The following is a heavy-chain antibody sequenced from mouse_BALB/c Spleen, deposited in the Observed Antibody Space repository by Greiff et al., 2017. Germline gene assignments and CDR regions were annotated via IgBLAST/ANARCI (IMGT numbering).Heavy chain of an antibody. CDR2: ISSGGSYT. Sequence: EVMLVESGGGLVKPGGSLKLSCAASGFTFSSYAMSWVRQSPEKRLEWVAEISSGGSYTYYPDTVTGRFTISRDNAKNTLYLEMSSLRSEDTAMYYCAREETMITTGAMDYWGQGTSVTVSS. CDR1: GFTFSSYA. D-gene: IGHD2-4*01. CDR3: AREETMITTGAMDY. J-gene: IGHJ4*01. V-gene: IGHV5-9-4*01.